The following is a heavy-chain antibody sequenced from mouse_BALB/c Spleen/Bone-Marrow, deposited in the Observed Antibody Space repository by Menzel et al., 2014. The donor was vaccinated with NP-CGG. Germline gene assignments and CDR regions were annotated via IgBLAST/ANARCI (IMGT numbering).Heavy chain of an antibody. CDR2: IYYSGTI. J-gene: IGHJ2*01. CDR1: DISITTGNYR. D-gene: IGHD2-1*01. Sequence: EVQLQQSGPGLVKPSQTVSLTCTVTDISITTGNYRWSWIRQFPGNKLEWIGYIYYSGTITYNPSLTSRTTITRDTSKNQFFLEMNSLTAEDTATYYCARYGNDFDHWGQGTTLTVSS. V-gene: IGHV3-5*02. CDR3: ARYGNDFDH.